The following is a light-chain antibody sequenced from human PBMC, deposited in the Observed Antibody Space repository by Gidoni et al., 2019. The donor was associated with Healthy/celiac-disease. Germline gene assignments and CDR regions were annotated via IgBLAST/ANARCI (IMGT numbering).Light chain of an antibody. J-gene: IGKJ2*01. V-gene: IGKV3-11*01. CDR1: QSVSSY. CDR3: QQRSNWPPYT. Sequence: EIVLTQSPATLSLSPGERATLSCSASQSVSSYLAWYQQKPGQAPSLLIYDASNRATGIPARFSGSGSGTDFTLTISSLEPEDFAVYYCQQRSNWPPYTFGQGTKLEIK. CDR2: DAS.